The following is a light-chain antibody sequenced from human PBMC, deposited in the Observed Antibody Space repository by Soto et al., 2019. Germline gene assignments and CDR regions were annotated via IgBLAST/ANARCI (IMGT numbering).Light chain of an antibody. V-gene: IGKV3-20*01. J-gene: IGKJ1*01. CDR1: QSVSNNY. Sequence: EIVLTQSPGTLSLSPGARAPLSCRASQSVSNNYLAWYQHKPGQAPRLLIYGASNRATGIPDRFSGSGSETDFTLTISRLEPEDFAVYYCQQYGSSGTFGQGTKVDIK. CDR2: GAS. CDR3: QQYGSSGT.